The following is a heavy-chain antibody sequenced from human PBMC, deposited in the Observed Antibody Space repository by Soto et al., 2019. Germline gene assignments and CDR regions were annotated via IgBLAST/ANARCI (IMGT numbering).Heavy chain of an antibody. CDR2: INSDGSST. V-gene: IGHV3-74*01. Sequence: PGCSTEISIAASGVSLKISWVDGSLKAPGKGLVWVSRINSDGSSTSYADSVKGRFTISRDNAKNTLYLQMNSLRAEDTAVYYCARARYPQADGMDVWGQGTTVTVSS. D-gene: IGHD1-1*01. J-gene: IGHJ6*02. CDR3: ARARYPQADGMDV. CDR1: GVSLKISW.